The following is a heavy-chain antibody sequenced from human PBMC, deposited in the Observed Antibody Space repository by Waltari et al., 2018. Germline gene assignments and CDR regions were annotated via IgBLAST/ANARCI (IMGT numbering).Heavy chain of an antibody. J-gene: IGHJ2*01. V-gene: IGHV3-23*01. CDR1: GFTFSSYA. Sequence: EVQLLESGGGLVQPGGSLRLSCAASGFTFSSYAMSWVRQAPGKGLEWVSAISGSGGSKYYADSVKGRFTISRDNAKNTLYLQMNSLRAEDTAVYYCAKDLVAGYWYFDLWGRGTLVTVSS. CDR2: ISGSGGSK. D-gene: IGHD6-19*01. CDR3: AKDLVAGYWYFDL.